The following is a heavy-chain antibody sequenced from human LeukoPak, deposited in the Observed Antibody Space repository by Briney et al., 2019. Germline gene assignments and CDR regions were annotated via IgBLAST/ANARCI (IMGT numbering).Heavy chain of an antibody. CDR1: GFTFSSYE. V-gene: IGHV3-53*01. D-gene: IGHD1-26*01. J-gene: IGHJ3*02. CDR2: VYSGGST. Sequence: GGSLRLSCAASGFTFSSYEMNWVCKAPGQGLERVSIVYSGGSTFYSDSVKVRFTISRDNSKNTLYLQMNSLRAEDTAVYYCARGGSYLSAFDIWGQGTMVTVSS. CDR3: ARGGSYLSAFDI.